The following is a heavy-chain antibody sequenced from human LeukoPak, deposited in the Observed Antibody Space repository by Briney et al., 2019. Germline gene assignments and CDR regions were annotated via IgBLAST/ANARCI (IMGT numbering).Heavy chain of an antibody. J-gene: IGHJ4*02. CDR1: GGSINDYY. V-gene: IGHV4-59*08. D-gene: IGHD1-1*01. CDR3: AGQQLERGEDH. CDR2: VLYSGTT. Sequence: SETLSLTCTISGGSINDYYWSWIRQPAGKGPEWIGYVLYSGTTNYNPSLKSRVSISLDTSKNQFSLMVNSVTAADTAVYFCAGQQLERGEDHWGQGTLVIVSS.